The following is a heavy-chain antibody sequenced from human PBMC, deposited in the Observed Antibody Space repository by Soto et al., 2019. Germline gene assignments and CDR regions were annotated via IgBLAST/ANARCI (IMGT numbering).Heavy chain of an antibody. CDR3: AREGLLYSSSWYIDY. Sequence: GGSLRLSCAASEFTFSSYTMYWVRQAPGKGLEWVAGISNDGGNTYYPDSVKGRFTISRDNSKNTLYLQMNSLRAEDTAVYYCAREGLLYSSSWYIDYWGQGTLVTVSS. CDR1: EFTFSSYT. J-gene: IGHJ4*02. V-gene: IGHV3-30*14. D-gene: IGHD6-13*01. CDR2: ISNDGGNT.